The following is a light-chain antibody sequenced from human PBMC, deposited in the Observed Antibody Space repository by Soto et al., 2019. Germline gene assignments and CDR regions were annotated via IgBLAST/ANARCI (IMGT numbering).Light chain of an antibody. CDR2: DAS. CDR1: QNIWRL. J-gene: IGKJ5*01. CDR3: EQAGSFPIT. V-gene: IGKV1-12*01. Sequence: DIQMTQSPSSVSASVGDRVTITCRASQNIWRLLAWYQQKPGKAPELLIYDASSLQSGVPPRFSGSGSGTDFTPTISSLQPEDFATYYCEQAGSFPITFGQGTRLEIK.